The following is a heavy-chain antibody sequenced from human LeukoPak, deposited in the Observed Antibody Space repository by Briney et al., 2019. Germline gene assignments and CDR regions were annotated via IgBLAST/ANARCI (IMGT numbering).Heavy chain of an antibody. J-gene: IGHJ3*02. CDR2: IYYSGST. D-gene: IGHD1-26*01. CDR3: AISYFGAFDI. V-gene: IGHV4-59*08. CDR1: GGSISSYY. Sequence: SPSETLSLTCTVSGGSISSYYWSWIRQPPGKGLEWIGYIYYSGSTNYNPSLKSRVTISVDTSKNQFSLKLSSVTAADTAVHYCAISYFGAFDIWGQGTMVTVSS.